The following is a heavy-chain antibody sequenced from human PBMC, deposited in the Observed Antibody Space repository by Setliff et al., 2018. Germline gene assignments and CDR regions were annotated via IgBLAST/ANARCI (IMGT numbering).Heavy chain of an antibody. V-gene: IGHV1-2*05. Sequence: RASVKVSCKASGYTFTGYYMYWVRQAPGQGLEWMGRINPSSGATIYAQKFQGRVTMTSDTSVSTAYMELGRLRSDDTVVYFCARDGGGDSDAFDIWGQGTMVTVSS. CDR2: INPSSGAT. J-gene: IGHJ3*02. CDR3: ARDGGGDSDAFDI. D-gene: IGHD3-16*01. CDR1: GYTFTGYY.